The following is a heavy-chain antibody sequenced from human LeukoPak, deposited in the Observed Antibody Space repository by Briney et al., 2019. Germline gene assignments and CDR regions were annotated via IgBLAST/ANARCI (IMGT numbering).Heavy chain of an antibody. CDR3: AKDPPAGLSQYYFDY. J-gene: IGHJ4*02. V-gene: IGHV3-21*04. Sequence: PGGSLRLSCAASGFTFSSYSMNWVRQAPGKGLEWVSSISSSSSYIYYADSVKGRFTISRDNAKNSLYLQMNSLRAEDTAVYYCAKDPPAGLSQYYFDYWGQGTLVTVSS. CDR1: GFTFSSYS. D-gene: IGHD2-2*01. CDR2: ISSSSSYI.